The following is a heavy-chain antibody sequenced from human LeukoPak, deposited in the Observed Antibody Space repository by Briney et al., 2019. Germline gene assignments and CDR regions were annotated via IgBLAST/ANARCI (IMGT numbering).Heavy chain of an antibody. CDR1: GFTFSSYA. D-gene: IGHD3-10*01. V-gene: IGHV3-30*04. J-gene: IGHJ4*02. CDR3: ARATMVRGNDY. CDR2: ISYDGSNK. Sequence: GRSLRLSCAASGFTFSSYAMHWVRQAPGKGLEWVAVISYDGSNKYYANSVKGRFTISRDNSKNTLYLQMNSLRAEDTAVYYCARATMVRGNDYWGQGTLVTVSS.